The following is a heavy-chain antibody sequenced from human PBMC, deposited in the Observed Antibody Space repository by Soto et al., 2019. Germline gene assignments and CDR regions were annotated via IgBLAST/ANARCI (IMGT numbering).Heavy chain of an antibody. V-gene: IGHV3-23*01. D-gene: IGHD6-19*01. CDR3: AKGAIAVAGTFDS. CDR2: ISGGAGTT. J-gene: IGHJ4*02. Sequence: GGSLRLSCAASGFTFSNYAMTWVRQAPGKGLEWVSSISGGAGTTYYADSVKGRFTISRDNSRNTLFLQMNILRAEDTAVYYCAKGAIAVAGTFDSWGQGTLVTVSS. CDR1: GFTFSNYA.